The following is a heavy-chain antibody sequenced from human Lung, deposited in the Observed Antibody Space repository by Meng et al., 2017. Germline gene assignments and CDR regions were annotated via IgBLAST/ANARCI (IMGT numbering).Heavy chain of an antibody. J-gene: IGHJ4*02. CDR3: AGGPTTMAHDFDY. CDR2: SNHSRTT. V-gene: IGHV4-34*01. D-gene: IGHD4-11*01. CDR1: GGTCCAMN. Sequence: QVVGPGGGVGPLGPSLTLSLAAVGSGGTCCAMNWGRHGPAPGKGLGSVRESNHSRTTNSDPSHGRLAIISVNTSQNKLSLKLSPVTAADSAVYYCAGGPTTMAHDFDYWGQGTLVTVSS.